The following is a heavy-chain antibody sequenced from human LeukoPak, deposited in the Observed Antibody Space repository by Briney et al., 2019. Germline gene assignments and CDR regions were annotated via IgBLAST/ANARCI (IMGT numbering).Heavy chain of an antibody. J-gene: IGHJ5*02. V-gene: IGHV4-59*01. D-gene: IGHD5-18*01. CDR3: ARDKAHSYGRYFDP. CDR2: ISNGRT. CDR1: GGSISTYY. Sequence: SETLSLICSVSGGSISTYYWNWIRQTPGKGLEWVGHISNGRTDYNPSLKSRVTISVDTSKNHFSLKLTSVTAADTAVYYCARDKAHSYGRYFDPWGQGALVIVSS.